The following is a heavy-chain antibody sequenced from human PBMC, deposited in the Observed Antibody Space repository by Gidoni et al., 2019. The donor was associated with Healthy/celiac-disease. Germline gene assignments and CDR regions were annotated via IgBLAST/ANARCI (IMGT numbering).Heavy chain of an antibody. CDR1: GFPFSSHS. CDR3: AKGNRITIFGVVDDY. J-gene: IGHJ4*02. V-gene: IGHV3-23*04. CDR2: ISGSGGST. Sequence: EVQLVESGGGLVQPGGSLRLSCAASGFPFSSHSMSWVRQAPGKGLEWVSAISGSGGSTYYADSVKGRFTISRDNSKNTLYLQMNSLRAEDTAVYYCAKGNRITIFGVVDDYWGQGTLVTVSS. D-gene: IGHD3-3*01.